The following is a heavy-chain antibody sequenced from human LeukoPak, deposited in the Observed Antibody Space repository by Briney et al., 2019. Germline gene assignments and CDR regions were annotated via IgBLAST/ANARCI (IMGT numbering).Heavy chain of an antibody. Sequence: ASVKVSCKASGYTFTSYDINWVRQATGQGLEWMGWMNPNSGNTGYAQKFQGRATMTRNTSISTAYMELSSLRSEDTAVYYCAREGITGTTGHYYYYGMDVWGQGTTVTVSS. V-gene: IGHV1-8*01. CDR3: AREGITGTTGHYYYYGMDV. J-gene: IGHJ6*02. CDR2: MNPNSGNT. CDR1: GYTFTSYD. D-gene: IGHD1-7*01.